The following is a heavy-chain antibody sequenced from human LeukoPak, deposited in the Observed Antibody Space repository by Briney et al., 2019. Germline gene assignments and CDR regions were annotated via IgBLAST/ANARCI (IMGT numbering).Heavy chain of an antibody. CDR3: ATTLHSGYYDLY. D-gene: IGHD3-22*01. J-gene: IGHJ4*02. CDR1: GFTFSSYG. V-gene: IGHV3-23*01. CDR2: IGGSGAGT. Sequence: GGSLRLSCAASGFTFSSYGMSWVRQAPGKGLEWVSGIGGSGAGTYYAVSVKGRFTISRDNSKNTLYLQMNSLRAEDTAVYYCATTLHSGYYDLYWGQGTLVTVSS.